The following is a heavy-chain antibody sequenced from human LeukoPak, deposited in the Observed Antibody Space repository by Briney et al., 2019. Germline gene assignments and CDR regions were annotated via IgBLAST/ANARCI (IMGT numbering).Heavy chain of an antibody. V-gene: IGHV3-23*01. CDR2: LSATGCSK. Sequence: GGSLRLSCSASGFTFSSYAMTWVRQTPGKGLESVSSLSATGCSKFHADSVRGRFTISRDNSKNTVYLQMNSLRAEDTAVYYCARESGSVTSEVDFYYWGQGTLVTVSS. CDR1: GFTFSSYA. CDR3: ARESGSVTSEVDFYY. D-gene: IGHD4-17*01. J-gene: IGHJ4*02.